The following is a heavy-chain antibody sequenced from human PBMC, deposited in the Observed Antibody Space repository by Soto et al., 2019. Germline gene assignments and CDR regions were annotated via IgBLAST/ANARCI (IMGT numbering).Heavy chain of an antibody. CDR1: GGSISSGGYY. V-gene: IGHV4-31*03. CDR3: AREGYCSSTSCFHYYYGMDV. CDR2: IYYSGST. Sequence: KPSETLSLTCTVSGGSISSGGYYWSWIRQHPGKGLEWIGYIYYSGSTYYNPSLKSRVTISVDTSKNQFSLKLSSVTAADTAVYYCAREGYCSSTSCFHYYYGMDVWGQGTTVT. J-gene: IGHJ6*02. D-gene: IGHD2-2*01.